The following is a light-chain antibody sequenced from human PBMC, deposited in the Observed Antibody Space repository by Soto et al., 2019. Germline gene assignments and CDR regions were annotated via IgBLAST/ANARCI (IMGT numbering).Light chain of an antibody. CDR2: DDS. Sequence: SYELTQPPSVSMAPGQTARMTCAGNDIGSKSVHWYQKRPGQAPVLVVYDDSDRPSGIPERFSGSNSGTTATLIISRVEAGDEAHYFCQVWDISSDHVVFGGGTKLTVL. CDR1: DIGSKS. V-gene: IGLV3-21*02. CDR3: QVWDISSDHVV. J-gene: IGLJ2*01.